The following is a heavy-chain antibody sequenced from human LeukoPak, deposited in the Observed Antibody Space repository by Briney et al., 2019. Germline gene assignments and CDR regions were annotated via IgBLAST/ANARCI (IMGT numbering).Heavy chain of an antibody. J-gene: IGHJ6*02. V-gene: IGHV3-30*03. CDR1: GFTFSSYG. CDR2: ISYDGSNE. Sequence: GGSLRLSCAASGFTFSSYGMHWVRQAPGKGLEWVAVISYDGSNEYYADSAEGRFTISRDNSKNTLYLQMNSLRAEDTAVYYCAREDQGMDVWGQGTTVTVSS. CDR3: AREDQGMDV.